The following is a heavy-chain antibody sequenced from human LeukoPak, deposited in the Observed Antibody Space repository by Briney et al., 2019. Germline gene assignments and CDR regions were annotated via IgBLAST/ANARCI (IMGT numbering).Heavy chain of an antibody. V-gene: IGHV4-59*11. J-gene: IGHJ6*03. D-gene: IGHD6-13*01. Sequence: SETLSLTCTVSGGSLSSHYWSWIRQPPGKGLEWIGYIYYSGSTNYNPSLKSRVTISVDTSKNQFSLKLSSVTAADTAVYYCATDFIAAAGDYYYYMDVWGKGTTVTVSS. CDR3: ATDFIAAAGDYYYYMDV. CDR2: IYYSGST. CDR1: GGSLSSHY.